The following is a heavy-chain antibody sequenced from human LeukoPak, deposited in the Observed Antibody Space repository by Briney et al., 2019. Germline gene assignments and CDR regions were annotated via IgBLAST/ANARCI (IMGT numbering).Heavy chain of an antibody. CDR1: GGSISSYY. J-gene: IGHJ4*02. Sequence: PSETLSLTCTVSGGSISSYYWSWIRQPPGKGLEWIGYIYYSGSTNYNPSLKSRVTISVDTSKNQFSLKLSSVTAADTAVYYCARLPNYYDSSGNGYWGQGTLVTVSS. D-gene: IGHD3-22*01. CDR2: IYYSGST. V-gene: IGHV4-59*08. CDR3: ARLPNYYDSSGNGY.